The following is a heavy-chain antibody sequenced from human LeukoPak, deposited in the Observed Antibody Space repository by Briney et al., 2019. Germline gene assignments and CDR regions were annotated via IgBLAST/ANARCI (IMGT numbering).Heavy chain of an antibody. CDR2: IISGGST. CDR1: GFTFSSYA. Sequence: GGSLRLSCVASGFTFSSYAMNWVRQAPGKGLEWVASIISGGSTYYADSVKGRFTISRDNSKNTLYLQTNSLRAEDTAVYYCAKGANWNYVLEYWGQGTLVTVSS. CDR3: AKGANWNYVLEY. V-gene: IGHV3-23*01. J-gene: IGHJ4*02. D-gene: IGHD1-7*01.